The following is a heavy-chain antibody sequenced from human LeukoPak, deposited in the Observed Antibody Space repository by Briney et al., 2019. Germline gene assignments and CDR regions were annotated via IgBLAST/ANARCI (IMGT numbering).Heavy chain of an antibody. V-gene: IGHV3-15*01. J-gene: IGHJ4*02. D-gene: IGHD3-22*01. CDR3: TTYYYDSSGYYRFYDY. Sequence: GGSLRLSCAASGFTFSNAWMSWVRQAPRKGLEWVGRIKSKTDGGTTDYAAPVKGRFTISRDDSKNTLYLQMNSLKTEDTAVYYCTTYYYDSSGYYRFYDYWGQGTLVTVSS. CDR2: IKSKTDGGTT. CDR1: GFTFSNAW.